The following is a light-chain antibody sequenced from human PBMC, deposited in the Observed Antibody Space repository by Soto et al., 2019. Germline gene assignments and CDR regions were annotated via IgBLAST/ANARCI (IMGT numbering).Light chain of an antibody. J-gene: IGKJ1*01. Sequence: EIVLTQSPATLSLSPGERATLSCRASQSISSSYLAWYQQKPGQAPRLLIYGASNRATAIPDRFSGSGSGTDFTLTISRLEPEDFAVYYCQQNDDSPGTFGQGTTGDIK. CDR1: QSISSSY. V-gene: IGKV3-20*01. CDR3: QQNDDSPGT. CDR2: GAS.